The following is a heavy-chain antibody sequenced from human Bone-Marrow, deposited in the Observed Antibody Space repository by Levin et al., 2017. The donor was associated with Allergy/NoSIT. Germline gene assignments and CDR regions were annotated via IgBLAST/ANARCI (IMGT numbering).Heavy chain of an antibody. D-gene: IGHD2-15*01. CDR3: AGGGYCSGGSCYSADAFDV. CDR2: IYYDGGT. V-gene: IGHV4-31*03. Sequence: SPTLSLPCSVSGGSISSGAYYWSWIRQHPGKGLEWIGYIYYDGGTYYNPSFRSRVAISVDRSKNQFSLNLSSVTAADTAVYFCAGGGYCSGGSCYSADAFDVWGQGTMVTVSS. J-gene: IGHJ3*01. CDR1: GGSISSGAYY.